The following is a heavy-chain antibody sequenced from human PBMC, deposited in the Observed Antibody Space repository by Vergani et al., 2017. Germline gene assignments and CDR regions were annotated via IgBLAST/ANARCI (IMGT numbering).Heavy chain of an antibody. Sequence: QVQLVQSGAEVKKPGSSVKVSCKASGGTFSSYTISWVRQAPGQGLEWMGRIIPILGIANYAQKLQGRVTITADKSTSTAYMELSSLRSEDTAVYYCARVQYSYGPIFDYWGQGTLVTVSS. V-gene: IGHV1-69*02. CDR3: ARVQYSYGPIFDY. J-gene: IGHJ4*02. CDR2: IIPILGIA. CDR1: GGTFSSYT. D-gene: IGHD5-18*01.